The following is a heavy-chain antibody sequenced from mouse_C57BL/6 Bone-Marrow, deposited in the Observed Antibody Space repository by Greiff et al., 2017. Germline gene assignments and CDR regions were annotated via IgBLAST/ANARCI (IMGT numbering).Heavy chain of an antibody. CDR3: AIDRIITTVVADWYFDV. CDR2: IHPSDSDT. CDR1: GYTFTSYW. V-gene: IGHV1-74*01. D-gene: IGHD1-1*01. J-gene: IGHJ1*03. Sequence: QVHVKQSGAELVKPGASVKVSCKASGYTFTSYWMHWVKQRPGQGLEWIGRIHPSDSDTNYNQKFKGKATLTVDKSSSTAYMQLSSLTSEDSAVYYCAIDRIITTVVADWYFDVWGTGTTVTVSS.